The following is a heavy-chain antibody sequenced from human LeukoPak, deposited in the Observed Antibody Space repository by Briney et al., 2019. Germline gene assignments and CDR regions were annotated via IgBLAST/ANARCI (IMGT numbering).Heavy chain of an antibody. D-gene: IGHD6-19*01. CDR2: ISSSSSYI. CDR3: ARDPSSGRDRYFQH. CDR1: GFTFSSYS. V-gene: IGHV3-21*01. J-gene: IGHJ1*01. Sequence: GGSLRLSCAASGFTFSSYSMNWVRQAPGKGLEWVSSISSSSSYIYYADSVKGRFTISRDNAKNSLYLQMNSLRAEDTAVYYCARDPSSGRDRYFQHWGQGTLVTVSS.